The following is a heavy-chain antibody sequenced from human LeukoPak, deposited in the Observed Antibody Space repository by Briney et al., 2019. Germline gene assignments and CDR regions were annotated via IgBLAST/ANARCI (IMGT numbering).Heavy chain of an antibody. Sequence: ASVKVSCKASGYTFTSYDINWVRQATGQGLEWMGWMNPNSGNTGYAQKFRGRVTMTRNTSISTAYMELSSLRSEDTAVYYCARGQPSTYYYDSSGYYSEDYWGQGTLVTVSS. CDR3: ARGQPSTYYYDSSGYYSEDY. CDR1: GYTFTSYD. CDR2: MNPNSGNT. V-gene: IGHV1-8*01. J-gene: IGHJ4*02. D-gene: IGHD3-22*01.